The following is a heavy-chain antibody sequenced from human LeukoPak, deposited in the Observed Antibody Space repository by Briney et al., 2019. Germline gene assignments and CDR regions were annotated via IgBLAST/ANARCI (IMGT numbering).Heavy chain of an antibody. D-gene: IGHD3-10*01. J-gene: IGHJ3*02. Sequence: PGGSLRLSCAASGFTFNNYWMSWVRQAPGKGLEWVANINKDGSEDYYVDSVKGRFTISRDNAKNSLYLQMNSLRAEDTAVYYCARDAARGVDQVHDAFDIWGQGTMVTVSS. CDR2: INKDGSED. CDR3: ARDAARGVDQVHDAFDI. CDR1: GFTFNNYW. V-gene: IGHV3-7*01.